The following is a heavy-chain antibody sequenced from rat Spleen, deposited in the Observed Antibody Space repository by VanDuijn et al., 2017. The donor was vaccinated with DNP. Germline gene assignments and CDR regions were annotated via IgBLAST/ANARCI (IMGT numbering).Heavy chain of an antibody. J-gene: IGHJ2*01. Sequence: EVQLVESGGDLVQPGRSLKLSCAASGFTFSDYNMAWVRQAPKKGLQWVATISYDGSSTYYRDSVKGRFTISRDNAKSTLYLQVDSLRSEDTATYYCAKPDYWGQGVMVTVSS. CDR2: ISYDGSST. CDR3: AKPDY. V-gene: IGHV5-7*01. CDR1: GFTFSDYN.